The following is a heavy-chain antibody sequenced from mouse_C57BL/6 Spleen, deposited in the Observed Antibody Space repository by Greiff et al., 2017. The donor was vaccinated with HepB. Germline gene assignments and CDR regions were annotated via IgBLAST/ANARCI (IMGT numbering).Heavy chain of an antibody. CDR3: ARKVTAQARDYFDY. CDR1: GYAFSSSW. J-gene: IGHJ2*01. D-gene: IGHD3-2*02. CDR2: IYPGDGDT. V-gene: IGHV1-82*01. Sequence: VKLMESGPELVKPGASVKISCKASGYAFSSSWMNWVKQRPGKGLEWIGRIYPGDGDTNYNGKFKGKATLTADKSSSTAYMQLSSLTSEDSAVYFCARKVTAQARDYFDYWGQGTTLTVSS.